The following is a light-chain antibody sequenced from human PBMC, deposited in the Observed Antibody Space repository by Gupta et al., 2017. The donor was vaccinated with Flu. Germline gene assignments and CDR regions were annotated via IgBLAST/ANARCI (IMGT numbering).Light chain of an antibody. CDR2: AAS. J-gene: IGKJ5*01. CDR3: QLRNSYPPTT. CDR1: QAISSY. Sequence: DIQLTQSPSFLSASVGDRVTVTCRASQAISSYLAWYQQKPGKAPKLLIYAASTLQGGVPSRFSGSGYGTEFTLTISSRQPEDFATYYCQLRNSYPPTTFGQGTLVEIK. V-gene: IGKV1-9*01.